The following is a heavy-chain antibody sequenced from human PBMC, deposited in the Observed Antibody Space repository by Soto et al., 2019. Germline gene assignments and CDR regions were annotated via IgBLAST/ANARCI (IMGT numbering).Heavy chain of an antibody. CDR1: GYTFTSYY. Sequence: VASVKVSCKASGYTFTSYYMHWVRQAPGQGLEWMGIINPSGGSTSYAQKFQGRVTMTRDTSISTAYLELSRLRSDDTAVYYCARGGTTSLDYWGQGTQVTVSS. J-gene: IGHJ4*02. V-gene: IGHV1-46*01. CDR3: ARGGTTSLDY. CDR2: INPSGGST. D-gene: IGHD1-1*01.